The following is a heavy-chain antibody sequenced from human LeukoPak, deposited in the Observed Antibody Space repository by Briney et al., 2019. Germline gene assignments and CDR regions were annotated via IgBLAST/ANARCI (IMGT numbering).Heavy chain of an antibody. CDR3: AKDYYDSSGCCDAFDI. V-gene: IGHV3-23*01. CDR2: ISGRGGST. Sequence: PGGSLRLSCAASGFTFSSYAMSWVRQAPGKGLEWVSAISGRGGSTYYADSVKGRFTISRDNSKNTLYLQMNSLRAEDTAVYYCAKDYYDSSGCCDAFDIWGQGTMVTVSS. D-gene: IGHD3-22*01. CDR1: GFTFSSYA. J-gene: IGHJ3*02.